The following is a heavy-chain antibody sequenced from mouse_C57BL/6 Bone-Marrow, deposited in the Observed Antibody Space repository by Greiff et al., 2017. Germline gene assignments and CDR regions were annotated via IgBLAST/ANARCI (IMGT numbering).Heavy chain of an antibody. J-gene: IGHJ2*01. CDR2: INPNNGGT. D-gene: IGHD4-1*02. Sequence: EVQLQQSGPELVKPGASVKISCKASGYTFTDYYMNWVKQSHGKSLEWIGDINPNNGGTSYNQKFKGKASLTVDKSSSTAYMELSSLTSEDSAVYYCARSQLGDRYFDYWGQGTTLTVSS. V-gene: IGHV1-26*01. CDR3: ARSQLGDRYFDY. CDR1: GYTFTDYY.